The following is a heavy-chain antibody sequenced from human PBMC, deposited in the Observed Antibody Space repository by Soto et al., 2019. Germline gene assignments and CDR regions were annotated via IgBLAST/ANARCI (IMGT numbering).Heavy chain of an antibody. J-gene: IGHJ3*02. Sequence: GGSLRLSCAASGFTFSSYAMSWVRQAPGKGLEWVSAISGSGGSTYYADSVKGRFTISRDNSKNTLYLQMNSLRAEDTAVYYCAKDKSGQQLVDDAFDIWGQGTMVTVSS. CDR1: GFTFSSYA. CDR3: AKDKSGQQLVDDAFDI. V-gene: IGHV3-23*01. D-gene: IGHD6-13*01. CDR2: ISGSGGST.